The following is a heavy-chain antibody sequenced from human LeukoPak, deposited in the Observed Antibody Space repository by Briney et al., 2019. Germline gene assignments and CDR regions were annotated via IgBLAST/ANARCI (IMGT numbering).Heavy chain of an antibody. CDR1: GFTFSNAW. D-gene: IGHD4-11*01. CDR3: AKDYSNYNYFDY. Sequence: GGSLRLSCAASGFTFSNAWMSWVRQAPGKGLEWVGRIKSKTDGGTTDYAAPVKGRFTISRDDSKNTLYLQMNSLKTEDTAVYYCAKDYSNYNYFDYWGQGTLVTVSS. J-gene: IGHJ4*02. V-gene: IGHV3-15*01. CDR2: IKSKTDGGTT.